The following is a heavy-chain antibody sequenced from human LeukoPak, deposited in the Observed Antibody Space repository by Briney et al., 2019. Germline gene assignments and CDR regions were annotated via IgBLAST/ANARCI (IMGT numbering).Heavy chain of an antibody. CDR1: GYTFTGYY. D-gene: IGHD1-14*01. Sequence: ASVKVSCKASGYTFTGYYMHWVRQAPGQGLEWMGLINPNSGGTNYAQKFQGRVTMTRDTSISTAYMELSRLRSQGTAVYYCARVRNAEYFQHWGQGTLVTVSS. CDR2: INPNSGGT. V-gene: IGHV1-2*02. J-gene: IGHJ1*01. CDR3: ARVRNAEYFQH.